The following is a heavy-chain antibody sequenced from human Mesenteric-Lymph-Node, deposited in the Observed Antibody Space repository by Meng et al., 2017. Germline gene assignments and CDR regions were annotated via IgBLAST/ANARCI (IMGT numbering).Heavy chain of an antibody. CDR2: IYYSGST. J-gene: IGHJ6*02. V-gene: IGHV4-61*01. CDR1: GGSVSSGSYY. D-gene: IGHD4-17*01. Sequence: SETLSLTCTVSGGSVSSGSYYWSWIRQPPGKGLEWIGYIYYSGSTNYNPSLKSRVTISVDTSKNQFSLKLSSVTAADTAVYYCARGWPTVTTFLDYYYGMDVWGQGTTVTVSS. CDR3: ARGWPTVTTFLDYYYGMDV.